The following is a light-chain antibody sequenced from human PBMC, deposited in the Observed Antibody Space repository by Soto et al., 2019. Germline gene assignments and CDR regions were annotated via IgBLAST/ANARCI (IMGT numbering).Light chain of an antibody. CDR3: LQDFSYPRT. J-gene: IGKJ1*01. Sequence: PSSLSASTGDRVTITCRASQGISSYLAWYQQKPGKAPKLLIYAASTLQSGVPSRFSGSGSGTDFTLTISSLQPEDSAAYYCLQDFSYPRTFGQGTKVDIK. V-gene: IGKV1-8*01. CDR1: QGISSY. CDR2: AAS.